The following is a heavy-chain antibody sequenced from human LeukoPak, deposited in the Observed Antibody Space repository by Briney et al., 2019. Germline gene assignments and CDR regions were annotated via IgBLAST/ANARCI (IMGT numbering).Heavy chain of an antibody. D-gene: IGHD1-26*01. CDR3: ARALVGATINSDY. V-gene: IGHV1-2*02. CDR2: INPNSGGT. J-gene: IGHJ4*02. Sequence: ASVKVSCKASGYTFTGYYMHWVRQAPGQGLEWMGWINPNSGGTNYAQKFQGRVTMTRDTSISIAYMELSRLRSDDTAVYHCARALVGATINSDYWGQGTLVTVSS. CDR1: GYTFTGYY.